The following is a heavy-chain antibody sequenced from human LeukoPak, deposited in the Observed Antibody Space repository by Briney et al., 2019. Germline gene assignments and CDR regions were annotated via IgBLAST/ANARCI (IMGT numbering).Heavy chain of an antibody. D-gene: IGHD3-16*02. CDR2: IYHSGST. J-gene: IGHJ5*02. V-gene: IGHV4-38-2*02. CDR1: GYSISSGYY. Sequence: PSETLSLTCTVSGYSISSGYYWSWIRQPPGKGLEWIGYIYHSGSTYYNPSLKSRVTISVDRSKNQFSLKLSSVTAADTAVYYCARGEYDYVWGSYRPNWFDPWGQGTLVTVSS. CDR3: ARGEYDYVWGSYRPNWFDP.